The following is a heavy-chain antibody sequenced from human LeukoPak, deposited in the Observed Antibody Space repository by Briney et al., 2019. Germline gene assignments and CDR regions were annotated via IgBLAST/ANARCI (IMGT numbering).Heavy chain of an antibody. D-gene: IGHD3-22*01. V-gene: IGHV1-2*02. CDR3: ARDSASSGYYHDY. CDR2: INPNSGGT. CDR1: GYTFTAYY. Sequence: ASVKVSCKASGYTFTAYYIHWVRQAPGQGLEWMGWINPNSGGTNYAQKFQGRVTMTRDTSISAVYMELNRLRSEDTAVYYCARDSASSGYYHDYWGQGTLVTVSS. J-gene: IGHJ4*02.